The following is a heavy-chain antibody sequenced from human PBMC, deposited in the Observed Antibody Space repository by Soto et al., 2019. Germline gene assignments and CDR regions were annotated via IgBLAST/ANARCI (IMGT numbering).Heavy chain of an antibody. Sequence: QVQLVQSGAEVKKPGALVKVSCKASGYTFTTYGINWVRQAAGQGLEWMGWMNPYSGDTGYAQKFQGRVTMTRNTSISIAYMELISLRSEDTAVYYCVRAFLDYDNGGSPDYWGQGTLVTVSS. CDR1: GYTFTTYG. CDR2: MNPYSGDT. CDR3: VRAFLDYDNGGSPDY. D-gene: IGHD3-22*01. V-gene: IGHV1-8*01. J-gene: IGHJ4*02.